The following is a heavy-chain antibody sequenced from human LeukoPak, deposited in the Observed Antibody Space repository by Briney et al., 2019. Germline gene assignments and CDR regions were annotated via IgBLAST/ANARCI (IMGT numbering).Heavy chain of an antibody. D-gene: IGHD3-22*01. CDR1: GFTFSSYS. V-gene: IGHV3-21*01. CDR2: ISSSSSYI. CDR3: ARDFSDYYDSSGYYYGAFDI. J-gene: IGHJ3*02. Sequence: GGSLRLSCAASGFTFSSYSMNWVRQAPGKGLEWVSSISSSSSYIYYADSVKGRFTTSRDNAKNSLYLQMNSLRAEDTAVYYCARDFSDYYDSSGYYYGAFDIWGQGTMVTVSS.